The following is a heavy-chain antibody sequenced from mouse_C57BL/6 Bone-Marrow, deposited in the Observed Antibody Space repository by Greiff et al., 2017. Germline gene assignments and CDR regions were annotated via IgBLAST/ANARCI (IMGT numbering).Heavy chain of an antibody. CDR1: GFNIKDDY. CDR3: IRYAY. J-gene: IGHJ3*01. V-gene: IGHV14-4*01. CDR2: IDPENGDT. Sequence: VQLKQSGAELVRPGASVKLSCTASGFNIKDDYMHWVKQRPEQGLEWIGWIDPENGDTEYASKFQGKATITADTSSNNAYLQLISLTTEDTAVYYGIRYAYWGQGTLVTVSA.